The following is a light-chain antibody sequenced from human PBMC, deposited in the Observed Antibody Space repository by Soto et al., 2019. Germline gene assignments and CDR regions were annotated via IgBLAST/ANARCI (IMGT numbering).Light chain of an antibody. J-gene: IGLJ2*01. CDR2: EGS. CDR1: SSDLGSYNF. V-gene: IGLV2-23*01. Sequence: QSALTQPASVSGSPGQSITISCTGTSSDLGSYNFVSWYQHHPGKAPKLVIYEGSKRPSGVSNRFFGSKSGNTASLTISGLQAEDEADYYCCSYAPGRSAVFGGGTQLTVL. CDR3: CSYAPGRSAV.